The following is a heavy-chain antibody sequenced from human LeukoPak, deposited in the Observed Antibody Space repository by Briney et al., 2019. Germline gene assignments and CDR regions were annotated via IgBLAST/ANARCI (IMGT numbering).Heavy chain of an antibody. V-gene: IGHV1-69*05. J-gene: IGHJ4*02. CDR1: GGTFSSYA. D-gene: IGHD4-17*01. Sequence: SVKVSCKASGGTFSSYAISWVRQAPGQGLEWMGRIIPIFGTANYAQKFQGRVTITTDESTSTAYMELSSLRPEDTAVYYCARESPPPMTTVTNYFDYWGQGTLVTVSS. CDR2: IIPIFGTA. CDR3: ARESPPPMTTVTNYFDY.